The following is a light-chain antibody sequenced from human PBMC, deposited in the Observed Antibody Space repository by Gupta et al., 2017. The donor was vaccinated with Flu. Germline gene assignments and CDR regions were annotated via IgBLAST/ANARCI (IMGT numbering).Light chain of an antibody. V-gene: IGKV1-39*01. J-gene: IGKJ1*01. CDR1: QGINAY. CDR2: AAS. CDR3: HQSFSMPWT. Sequence: DIQMTQSPSSVSASVGDIVTITCRAGQGINAYLNWYQQKPGRAPRPLVYAASNLRSGVPSRFRGSGSGSDFTLTINGLQPEDFATYYCHQSFSMPWTFGQGTEVQIK.